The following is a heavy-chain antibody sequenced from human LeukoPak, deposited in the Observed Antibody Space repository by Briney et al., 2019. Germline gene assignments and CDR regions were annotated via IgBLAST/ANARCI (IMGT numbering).Heavy chain of an antibody. CDR3: AKEGFFPSVVGTTHINI. CDR1: GFTFSSYS. CDR2: ISSSSSYI. V-gene: IGHV3-21*04. Sequence: GGSLRLSCAASGFTFSSYSMNWVRQAPGKGLEWVSSISSSSSYIYYADSVKGRVTISRDNSKNTLYLQMNSLGAEDTAVYYCAKEGFFPSVVGTTHINIWGQGTLVTVSS. J-gene: IGHJ3*02. D-gene: IGHD1-14*01.